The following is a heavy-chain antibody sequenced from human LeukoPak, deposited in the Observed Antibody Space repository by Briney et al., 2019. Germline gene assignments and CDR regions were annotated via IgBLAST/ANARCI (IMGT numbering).Heavy chain of an antibody. CDR2: IYHSGST. D-gene: IGHD3-22*01. Sequence: PSETLSLTCAVSGGSISSSNWWSWVRRPPGKGLEWIGEIYHSGSTNYNPSLKSRVTISVDKSKNQFSLKLSSVTAADTAVYYCARDYYDSSGFDYWGQGTLVTVSS. J-gene: IGHJ4*02. V-gene: IGHV4-4*02. CDR3: ARDYYDSSGFDY. CDR1: GGSISSSNW.